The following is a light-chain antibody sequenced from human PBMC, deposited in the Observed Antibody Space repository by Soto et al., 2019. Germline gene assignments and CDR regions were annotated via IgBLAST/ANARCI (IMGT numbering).Light chain of an antibody. J-gene: IGLJ1*01. CDR2: EVS. V-gene: IGLV2-14*01. CDR1: SSDIGAYNY. CDR3: SYCTTSSTLLF. Sequence: QSALTQPASVSGSPGQSITISCTGTSSDIGAYNYVSWYQQHPGKAPKLMIYEVSNRPSGVSDRFSGSKSGNTASLTISGLQAEEGAVYYCSYCTTSSTLLFFGTGTKVTV.